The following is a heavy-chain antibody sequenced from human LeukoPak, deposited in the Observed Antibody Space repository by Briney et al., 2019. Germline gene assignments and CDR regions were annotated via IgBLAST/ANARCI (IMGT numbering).Heavy chain of an antibody. CDR1: GFTFSSYS. V-gene: IGHV3-21*01. J-gene: IGHJ3*02. D-gene: IGHD2-2*01. CDR2: ISSSSSYI. CDR3: ARLLVVPAAMSEVNAFDI. Sequence: PGGSPRLSCAASGFTFSSYSMNWVRQAPGKGLEWVSSISSSSSYIYYADSVKGRFTISRDNAKNSLYLQMNSLRAEDTAVYYCARLLVVPAAMSEVNAFDIWGQGTMVTVSS.